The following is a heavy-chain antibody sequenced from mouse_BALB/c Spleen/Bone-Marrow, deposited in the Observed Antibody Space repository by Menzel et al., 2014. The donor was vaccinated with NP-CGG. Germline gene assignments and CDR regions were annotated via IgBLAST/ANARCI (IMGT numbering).Heavy chain of an antibody. CDR3: ARADGYYAWFAY. V-gene: IGHV14-3*02. D-gene: IGHD2-3*01. CDR2: IDPANDNT. J-gene: IGHJ3*01. Sequence: VQLQQSWAEFVKPGASVKLSCTASGFNIKDTYMHWVKRRPEQGLEWIGRIDPANDNTKYDPKFQDKATITADTSSNTAYLQLSSLTSEDTAVYYCARADGYYAWFAYWGRGTLVTVSA. CDR1: GFNIKDTY.